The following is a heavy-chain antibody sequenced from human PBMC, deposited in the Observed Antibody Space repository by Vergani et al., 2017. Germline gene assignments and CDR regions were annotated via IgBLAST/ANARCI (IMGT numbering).Heavy chain of an antibody. CDR3: ATIGYRRWGYYFDY. Sequence: QVQLQQWGAGVVKPSGTLSLTCAVFGESFSSLYWSWIRQPPGRGLEWIGEICHTEDTKYSLSLKSRVTVSVDESRNLFSLRLNSVTAADTAVYYCATIGYRRWGYYFDYWGQGILVTVSS. D-gene: IGHD2-2*02. V-gene: IGHV4-34*02. J-gene: IGHJ4*02. CDR2: ICHTEDT. CDR1: GESFSSLY.